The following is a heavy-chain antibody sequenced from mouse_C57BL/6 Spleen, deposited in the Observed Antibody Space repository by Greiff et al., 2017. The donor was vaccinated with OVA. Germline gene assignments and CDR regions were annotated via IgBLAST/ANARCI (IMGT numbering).Heavy chain of an antibody. V-gene: IGHV14-4*01. CDR3: TTRGYSNYYFDY. CDR2: IDPENGDT. D-gene: IGHD2-5*01. J-gene: IGHJ2*01. CDR1: GFNIKDDY. Sequence: VQLQQSGAELVRPGASVKLSCTASGFNIKDDYMHWVKQRPEQGLEWIGWIDPENGDTEYASKFQGKATITADTSSNTAYLQLSSLTSEDTSVYYCTTRGYSNYYFDYWGQGTTLTVSS.